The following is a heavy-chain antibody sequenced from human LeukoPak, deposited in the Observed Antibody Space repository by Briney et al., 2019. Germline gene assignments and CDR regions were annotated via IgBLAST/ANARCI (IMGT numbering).Heavy chain of an antibody. CDR1: GGTFSSYT. CDR2: MNTNSGYT. V-gene: IGHV1-8*03. Sequence: GASVKVSCKASGGTFSSYTISWVRQAPGQGLEWMGWMNTNSGYTGYAQKFQGRVTITRNTSISTAYMELSSLRSDDTAVYYCARGQLRLRHRGFDPWGQGTLVTVSS. J-gene: IGHJ5*02. D-gene: IGHD4-17*01. CDR3: ARGQLRLRHRGFDP.